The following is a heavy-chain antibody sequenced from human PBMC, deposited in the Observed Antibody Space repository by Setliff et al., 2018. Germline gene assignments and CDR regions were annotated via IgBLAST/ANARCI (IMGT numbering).Heavy chain of an antibody. CDR1: GGSFSNYY. D-gene: IGHD3-3*01. V-gene: IGHV4-34*01. J-gene: IGHJ4*02. Sequence: SETLSLTCTVYGGSFSNYYWGWIRQSPGKGLEWIGEINDSGTTNYSPSLKSRVTISLDASTNQFSLKLRPVSAADTAVYYCRYWSGYYNNDYWGQGTLVTVS. CDR2: INDSGTT. CDR3: RYWSGYYNNDY.